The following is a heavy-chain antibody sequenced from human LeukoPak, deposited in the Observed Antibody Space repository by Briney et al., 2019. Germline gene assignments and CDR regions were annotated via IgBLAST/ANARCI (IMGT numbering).Heavy chain of an antibody. Sequence: GRSLRLSCAASGFTFDDYVMHWVRQAPGKGLEWVSGISWNSGSIGYADSVKGRFTISRDNAKNSLYLQMNSLRAEDTAVYYCASDRRRSSSSDYWGQGTLVTVSS. D-gene: IGHD6-6*01. CDR3: ASDRRRSSSSDY. J-gene: IGHJ4*02. CDR1: GFTFDDYV. V-gene: IGHV3-9*01. CDR2: ISWNSGSI.